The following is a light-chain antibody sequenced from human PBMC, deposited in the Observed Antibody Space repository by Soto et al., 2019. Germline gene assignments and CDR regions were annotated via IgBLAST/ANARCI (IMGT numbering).Light chain of an antibody. CDR1: QGIGTD. CDR2: AAY. Sequence: AVEMTQSTASLSASVGDRVTIACRASQGIGTDLAWYQVRPGRAPKLLIYAAYTLQTGVSSRFSGSGSGTDFTLNISSLQPEDIGTYFCLQDHNLLTFGGGTKVEIK. CDR3: LQDHNLLT. J-gene: IGKJ4*01. V-gene: IGKV1-6*01.